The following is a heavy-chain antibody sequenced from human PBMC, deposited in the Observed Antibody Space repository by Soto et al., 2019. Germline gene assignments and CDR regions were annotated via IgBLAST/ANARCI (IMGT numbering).Heavy chain of an antibody. V-gene: IGHV3-23*01. Sequence: HPGGSLRLSCAASGFTFSSYAMSWVRQAPGKGLEWVSDISGGGSETYYADSVKGRFTISRDNAKNTLYLQMNSLRAEDTAVYYCAVLGYYYMDVWGKGTTVTVSS. D-gene: IGHD2-8*02. CDR2: ISGGGSET. J-gene: IGHJ6*03. CDR3: AVLGYYYMDV. CDR1: GFTFSSYA.